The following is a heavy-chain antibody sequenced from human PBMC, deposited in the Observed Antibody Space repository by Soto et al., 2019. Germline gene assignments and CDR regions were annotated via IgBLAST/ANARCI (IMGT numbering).Heavy chain of an antibody. CDR1: GYTLTELS. D-gene: IGHD3-22*01. CDR3: ATVGNYYDSSGYYYRYFDY. Sequence: ASVKVSCKVSGYTLTELSMHGVRQAPGKGLEWMGGFDPEDGETIYAQKFQGRVTMTEDTSTDTAYMELSSLRSEDTAVYYCATVGNYYDSSGYYYRYFDYWGQGTLVTVSS. J-gene: IGHJ4*02. CDR2: FDPEDGET. V-gene: IGHV1-24*01.